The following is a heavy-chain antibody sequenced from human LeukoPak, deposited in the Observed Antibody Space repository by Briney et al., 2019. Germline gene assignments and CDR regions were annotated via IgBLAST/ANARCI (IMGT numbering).Heavy chain of an antibody. D-gene: IGHD6-13*01. V-gene: IGHV3-21*01. Sequence: RSGGSLRLSCAASGFTFSTSNMNWVRQAPGQGLEWVSSITSGSSYKYYADSVKGRFTISRDNAKNSLYLQMNSLRAEDTAVYYCARDIGVSVAATGTSYLYYYYMDVWGKGTTVTVSS. J-gene: IGHJ6*03. CDR3: ARDIGVSVAATGTSYLYYYYMDV. CDR2: ITSGSSYK. CDR1: GFTFSTSN.